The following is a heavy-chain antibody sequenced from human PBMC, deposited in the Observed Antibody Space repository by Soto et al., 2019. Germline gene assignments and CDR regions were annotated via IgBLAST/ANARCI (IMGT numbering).Heavy chain of an antibody. J-gene: IGHJ3*02. CDR1: GGSISSYY. D-gene: IGHD3-22*01. V-gene: IGHV4-59*12. CDR2: IYYSGST. CDR3: ARRGYYDSSVFISGDDAFDI. Sequence: SETLSLTCTVSGGSISSYYWSWIRQPPGKGLEWIGYIYYSGSTNYNPSLKSRVTISVDKSKNQFSLKLSSVPAADPAVYYCARRGYYDSSVFISGDDAFDIWGQGTMVTVSS.